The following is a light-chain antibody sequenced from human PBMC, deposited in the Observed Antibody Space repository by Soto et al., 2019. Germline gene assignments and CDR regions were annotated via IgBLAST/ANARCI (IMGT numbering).Light chain of an antibody. CDR2: DAS. CDR3: QQRSNWPPGLT. J-gene: IGKJ4*01. Sequence: EIVLTQSPATLSLSPGERATLSCRASQSVNSYLAWYQQKPGQAPRLLIYDASNRATGIPARFSGSGSGTHFTLTISSLEPEDFAVYYCQQRSNWPPGLTFGGGTKVEIK. V-gene: IGKV3-11*01. CDR1: QSVNSY.